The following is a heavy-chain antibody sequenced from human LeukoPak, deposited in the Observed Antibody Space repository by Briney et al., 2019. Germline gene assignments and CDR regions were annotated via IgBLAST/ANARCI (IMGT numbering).Heavy chain of an antibody. CDR1: GGSISSSSYY. Sequence: PSETLSLTCTVSGGSISSSSYYWGWIRQPPGKGLEWIGSIYYSGSTYYNPSLKSRVTISVDTSKNQFSLKLSAVTAADTAVYYCARVSQGIAAAGTDYWGQGTLVTVSS. CDR3: ARVSQGIAAAGTDY. D-gene: IGHD6-13*01. CDR2: IYYSGST. V-gene: IGHV4-39*07. J-gene: IGHJ4*02.